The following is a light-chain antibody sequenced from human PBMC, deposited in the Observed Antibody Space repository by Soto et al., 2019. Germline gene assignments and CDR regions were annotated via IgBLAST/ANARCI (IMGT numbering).Light chain of an antibody. CDR1: QSASSSY. Sequence: EIVLTQCPGTLYFSPSELAILSRTPIQSASSSYLAWYQQKPGQAPRLLIYGASSRATGIPDRFSGSVSGTGFTLTISRLAPEDFAVYYCQQYGSSPPWTFGQGTKVDIK. CDR2: GAS. CDR3: QQYGSSPPWT. V-gene: IGKV3-20*01. J-gene: IGKJ1*01.